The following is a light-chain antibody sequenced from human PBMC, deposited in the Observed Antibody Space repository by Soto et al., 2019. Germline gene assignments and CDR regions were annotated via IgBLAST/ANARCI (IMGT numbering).Light chain of an antibody. CDR3: SSYTSSSTLL. CDR1: SSDVGGYNY. Sequence: QSALTQPASVSGSPGQSITISCTGTSSDVGGYNYVSWYQQHPGKAPKLMIYDVSNRPSGVSNRFSGSKSGNTASLTISGLHAEDEADYYCSSYTSSSTLLFGGGTKLTV. CDR2: DVS. J-gene: IGLJ2*01. V-gene: IGLV2-14*01.